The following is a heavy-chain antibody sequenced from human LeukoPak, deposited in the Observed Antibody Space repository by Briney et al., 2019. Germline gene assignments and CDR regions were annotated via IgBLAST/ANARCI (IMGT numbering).Heavy chain of an antibody. D-gene: IGHD3-10*01. CDR1: GGSISSYY. J-gene: IGHJ4*02. Sequence: SETLSLTCTVSGGSISSYYWSWIRQPAGKGLEWIGRIYTSGSTNYNPSLKSRVTKSVDTSKNQFSLKLSSVTAADTAAYYCARGSYGSGDLDYWGQGTLVTVSS. V-gene: IGHV4-4*07. CDR2: IYTSGST. CDR3: ARGSYGSGDLDY.